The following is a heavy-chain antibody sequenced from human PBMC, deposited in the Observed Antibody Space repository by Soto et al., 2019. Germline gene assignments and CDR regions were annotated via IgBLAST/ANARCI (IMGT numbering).Heavy chain of an antibody. V-gene: IGHV1-69*13. D-gene: IGHD4-17*01. CDR2: IIPFFGTA. CDR3: AKSAPMDAGDKYYYDF. J-gene: IGHJ4*02. Sequence: GASVKVSCKGSGGTFSTFCISWVLQAPGQGLEWMGGIIPFFGTARYSQKFEDRITITADESTNTVYMDLRSLTSEDTAIYYCAKSAPMDAGDKYYYDFWGQGALVTVS. CDR1: GGTFSTFC.